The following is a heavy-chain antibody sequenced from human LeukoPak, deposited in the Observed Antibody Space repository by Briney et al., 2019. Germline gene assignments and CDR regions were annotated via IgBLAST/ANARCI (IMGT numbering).Heavy chain of an antibody. D-gene: IGHD6-6*01. CDR1: GFTFSSYA. CDR3: ARGNRGARPGFDP. Sequence: GRSLRLSCAASGFTFSSYAMHWVRQATGKGLEWVSGIGTAGETYYAVSVKGRFTIYRENGKNSLHLQMNSLRAGDTAVYYCARGNRGARPGFDPWGQGTLVTVSS. V-gene: IGHV3-13*01. J-gene: IGHJ5*02. CDR2: IGTAGET.